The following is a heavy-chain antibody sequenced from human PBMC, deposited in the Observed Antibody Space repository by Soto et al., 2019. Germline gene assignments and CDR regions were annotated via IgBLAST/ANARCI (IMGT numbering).Heavy chain of an antibody. D-gene: IGHD3-22*01. V-gene: IGHV4-59*01. CDR1: SGSITTSY. Sequence: SETLSLTCTVSSGSITTSYWSWIRQPLGKALEWIGYISYRGSTNYNPSLKSRLTISIDTSKSQISLKLTSMTTADTAVYYCASSGIVGREVNTWFDPWGQGTLVT. CDR2: ISYRGST. CDR3: ASSGIVGREVNTWFDP. J-gene: IGHJ5*02.